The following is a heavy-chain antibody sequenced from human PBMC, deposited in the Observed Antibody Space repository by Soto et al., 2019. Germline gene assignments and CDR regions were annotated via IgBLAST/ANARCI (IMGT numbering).Heavy chain of an antibody. CDR2: IYYSGST. J-gene: IGHJ6*02. CDR3: ARDLQYSRLFYGMDV. CDR1: GDSISSGGYD. D-gene: IGHD6-13*01. Sequence: PSETLSLTYTVSGDSISSGGYDWSWIRQHPGKGLEWIGYIYYSGSTYYNPSLKSRVTISVDTSKNQFSLKLCSVTAADTAVYYCARDLQYSRLFYGMDVWGQGTTVTVSS. V-gene: IGHV4-31*03.